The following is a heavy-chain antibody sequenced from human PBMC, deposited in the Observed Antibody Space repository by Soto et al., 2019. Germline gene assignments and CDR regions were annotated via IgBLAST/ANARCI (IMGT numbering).Heavy chain of an antibody. CDR2: VYYSGST. V-gene: IGHV4-59*01. D-gene: IGHD6-19*01. J-gene: IGHJ2*01. CDR1: GGSISSYY. CDR3: ASAVGNWYFDL. Sequence: QVQLQESGPGLVKPSETLSLTCTVSGGSISSYYSTWIRQPPGKGLEWIGYVYYSGSTNYNPSLRSRVTISVDTSKNQFSLKLSSVTAADTAVYYCASAVGNWYFDLWGRSTLVTVSS.